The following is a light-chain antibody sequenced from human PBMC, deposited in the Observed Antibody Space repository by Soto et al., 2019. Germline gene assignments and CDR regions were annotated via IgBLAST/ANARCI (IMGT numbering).Light chain of an antibody. V-gene: IGKV3-20*01. J-gene: IGKJ1*01. CDR3: QQSDTYSSTWA. CDR2: GAS. Sequence: IVMTHSQTTVSVSPGERATLSCRASQSVSSSYLAWYQHKPGQAPRLLISGASRRATGIPDRFSGRGSGTGFDLTISICEPEYDAVYHCQQSDTYSSTWAFGEGTKVDIK. CDR1: QSVSSSY.